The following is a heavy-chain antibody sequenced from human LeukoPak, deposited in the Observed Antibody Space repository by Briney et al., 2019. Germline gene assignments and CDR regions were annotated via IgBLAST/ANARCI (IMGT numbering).Heavy chain of an antibody. D-gene: IGHD4-17*01. Sequence: GGSLRLSCAASGFTFSSYGMHWVRQAPGKGLEWVAVISYDGSNKYYADSVKGRFTISRDNSKNTLYLQMNSLRAEDTAVYYCAKGAHDYGDYVPFDYWGQGTLLTVSS. V-gene: IGHV3-30*18. CDR1: GFTFSSYG. CDR2: ISYDGSNK. J-gene: IGHJ4*02. CDR3: AKGAHDYGDYVPFDY.